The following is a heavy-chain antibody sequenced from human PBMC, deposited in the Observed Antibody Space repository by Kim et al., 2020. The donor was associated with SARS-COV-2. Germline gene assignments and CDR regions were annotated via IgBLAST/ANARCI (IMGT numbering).Heavy chain of an antibody. CDR1: GYTFTHHY. J-gene: IGHJ4*02. CDR2: INPSGGAA. CDR3: ATSLAYCSGGSCHS. D-gene: IGHD2-15*01. V-gene: IGHV1-46*01. Sequence: ASVKVSCKASGYTFTHHYMHWVRQAPGQGLEWMGMINPSGGAATYAHKFQGRVTMTSDTSTSTVYMEVSSLRSEDTALYYCATSLAYCSGGSCHSWGQGTLVTVSS.